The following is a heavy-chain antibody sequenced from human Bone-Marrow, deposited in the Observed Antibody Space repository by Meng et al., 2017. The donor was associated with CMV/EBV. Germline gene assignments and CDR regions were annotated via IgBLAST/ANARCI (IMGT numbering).Heavy chain of an antibody. CDR3: ARVATYYYYGMDV. J-gene: IGHJ6*02. V-gene: IGHV3-30-3*01. Sequence: GESLKISCAASGFTFSSYAMHWVRQAPGKGLEWVAVVSYDGTNKYHADSVKGRFTISRDNSKNTLFLQMNSLRAEDTAVYYCARVATYYYYGMDVWGQGTTVTVSS. D-gene: IGHD5-12*01. CDR1: GFTFSSYA. CDR2: VSYDGTNK.